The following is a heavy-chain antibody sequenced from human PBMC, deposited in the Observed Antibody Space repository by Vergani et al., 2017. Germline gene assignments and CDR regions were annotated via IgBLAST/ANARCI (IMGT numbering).Heavy chain of an antibody. CDR3: ARDLNYRTPCWYNWFDP. CDR2: INPNSGGT. D-gene: IGHD5-24*01. Sequence: QVQLVQSGAEVKKPGASVKVSCKASGYTFTGYYMHWVRQAPGQGLEWMGWINPNSGGTNYAQKFQGRVTMTRDPSISTAYMELRGLRSDDTAVYYCARDLNYRTPCWYNWFDPWGQGTLVTVSS. V-gene: IGHV1-2*02. CDR1: GYTFTGYY. J-gene: IGHJ5*02.